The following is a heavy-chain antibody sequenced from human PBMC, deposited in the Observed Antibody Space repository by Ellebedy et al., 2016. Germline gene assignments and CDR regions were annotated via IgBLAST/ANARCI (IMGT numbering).Heavy chain of an antibody. CDR2: ISGSGGST. CDR1: GFTFSSYA. V-gene: IGHV3-23*01. D-gene: IGHD2-8*01. J-gene: IGHJ5*02. Sequence: GGSLRLSCAASGFTFSSYAMSWVRQAPGKGLEWVSAISGSGGSTYYADSVKGRFTISRDNSKNTLYLQMNSLRAEDTAVYYCAKGSGYAQPLAPQFDPWGQGTLVTVSS. CDR3: AKGSGYAQPLAPQFDP.